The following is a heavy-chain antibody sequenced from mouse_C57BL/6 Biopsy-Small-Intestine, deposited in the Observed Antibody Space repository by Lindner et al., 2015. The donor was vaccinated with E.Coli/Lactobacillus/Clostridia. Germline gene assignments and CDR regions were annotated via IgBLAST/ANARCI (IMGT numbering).Heavy chain of an antibody. CDR2: IYPGNSDT. Sequence: VQLQESGAELVRPGASVKLSCKASGYTFTDYYINWVKQRPGQGLEWIGAIYPGNSDTRYSQKFKGKAKLTAVTSASTAYMDLSSLTNEDSAVYYCTWYYGSSPYAMDYWGQGTSVTVSS. CDR1: GYTFTDYY. CDR3: TWYYGSSPYAMDY. D-gene: IGHD1-1*01. J-gene: IGHJ4*01. V-gene: IGHV1-5*01.